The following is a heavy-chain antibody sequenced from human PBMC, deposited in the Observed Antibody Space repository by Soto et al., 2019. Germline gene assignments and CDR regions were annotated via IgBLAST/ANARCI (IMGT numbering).Heavy chain of an antibody. CDR3: ARHSSGWYGLNWAFDI. V-gene: IGHV1-46*01. D-gene: IGHD6-19*01. CDR1: GYTFTSYY. CDR2: INPSGGST. Sequence: QVQLVQSGAEVKKPGASVKVSCKASGYTFTSYYMHWVRQAPGQGLEWMGIINPSGGSTSYAQKSQGRVTMTRDTSTSTVYMELSSLRSEDTAVYYCARHSSGWYGLNWAFDIWGQGTMVTVSS. J-gene: IGHJ3*02.